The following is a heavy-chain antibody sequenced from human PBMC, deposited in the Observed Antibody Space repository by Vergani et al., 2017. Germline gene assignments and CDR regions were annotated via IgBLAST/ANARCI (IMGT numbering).Heavy chain of an antibody. Sequence: EVQLVQSGAEVQKPGESLKISCQISGYSFTNYWIGWVRQMPGKGLEWMGIIHPADSDTSYSPSFQGQVTISADNSNSTAYLQLSSLKASDTAMYYCARSHGYCSSTSCYTDNWFDPWGQGTLVTVSS. CDR2: IHPADSDT. J-gene: IGHJ5*02. D-gene: IGHD2-2*02. CDR3: ARSHGYCSSTSCYTDNWFDP. CDR1: GYSFTNYW. V-gene: IGHV5-51*01.